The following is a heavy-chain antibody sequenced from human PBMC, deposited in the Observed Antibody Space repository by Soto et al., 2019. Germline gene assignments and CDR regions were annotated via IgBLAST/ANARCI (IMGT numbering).Heavy chain of an antibody. CDR2: IIPIFGTA. CDR3: ARRATMFRDAFDI. D-gene: IGHD3-10*02. V-gene: IGHV1-69*06. Sequence: QVQLVQSGAEVEKPGSSVKVSCKASGGTFSSYAISWVRQAPGQGLEWMGGIIPIFGTANYAQKFQGRVKITADKSASTAYMELSSLRSEDTAVYYCARRATMFRDAFDIWGQGTMVTVSS. CDR1: GGTFSSYA. J-gene: IGHJ3*02.